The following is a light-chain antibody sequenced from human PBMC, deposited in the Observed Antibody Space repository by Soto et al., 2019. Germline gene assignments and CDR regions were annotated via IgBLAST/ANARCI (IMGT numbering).Light chain of an antibody. J-gene: IGKJ4*01. CDR3: QQYGSSPVLT. V-gene: IGKV3-20*01. Sequence: EIVLTQSPGTLSLSPGERATLSCRASQRVSSSYLAWYQQKPGQAPRLLICGASSRATGIPDRFSGSGSGTDFTLTISRLEPEDSAVYYCQQYGSSPVLTFGGGTKVEIK. CDR1: QRVSSSY. CDR2: GAS.